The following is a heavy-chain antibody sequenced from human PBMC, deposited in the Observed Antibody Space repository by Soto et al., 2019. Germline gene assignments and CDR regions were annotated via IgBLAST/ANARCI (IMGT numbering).Heavy chain of an antibody. J-gene: IGHJ6*01. CDR1: GYTFTSYY. Sequence: APVKVSCKASGYTFTSYYMHWVRQAPGQGLEWMGMINPSGGSTSYAQKFQGRVTMTRDTSTSTVYMELSSLRSEDTAVYYCARVLPPYFSVMARQPSSRTHVW. D-gene: IGHD3-3*01. CDR2: INPSGGST. CDR3: ARVLPPYFSVMARQPSSRTHV. V-gene: IGHV1-46*01.